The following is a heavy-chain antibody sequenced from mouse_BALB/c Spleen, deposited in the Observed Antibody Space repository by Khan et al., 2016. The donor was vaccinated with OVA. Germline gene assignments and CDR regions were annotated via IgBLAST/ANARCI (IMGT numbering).Heavy chain of an antibody. J-gene: IGHJ2*01. V-gene: IGHV3-2*02. Sequence: EVQLQESGPGLVKPSQSLSLTCTVTGYSITSDYAWNWIRQFPGNHLEWMGYISYSGNTKYTPSLKSRISITRDTSKNQFFLQLNSVTIEDTATYYCARIKGGDFDYWGQGTTLTVS. CDR3: ARIKGGDFDY. CDR1: GYSITSDYA. CDR2: ISYSGNT.